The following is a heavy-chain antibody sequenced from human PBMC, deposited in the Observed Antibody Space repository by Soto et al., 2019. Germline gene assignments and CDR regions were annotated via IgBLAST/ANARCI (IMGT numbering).Heavy chain of an antibody. CDR3: ARDRAAAEGSYDYYGMDV. Sequence: QVQLVESGGGVVQPGRSLRLSCAASGFTFSSYAMHWVRQAPGKWLEWVAVISYDGSNKYYAESVKGRFTISRDNSKNTLYLQMNSLRAEDTAVYYCARDRAAAEGSYDYYGMDVWGQGTTVTVAS. CDR1: GFTFSSYA. D-gene: IGHD6-13*01. J-gene: IGHJ6*02. V-gene: IGHV3-30-3*01. CDR2: ISYDGSNK.